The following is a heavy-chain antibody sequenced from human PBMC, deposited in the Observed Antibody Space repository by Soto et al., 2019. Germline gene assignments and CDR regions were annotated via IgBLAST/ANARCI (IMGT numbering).Heavy chain of an antibody. V-gene: IGHV4-39*01. CDR3: MPGSGWLAFDY. J-gene: IGHJ4*02. CDR2: IYYSGST. Sequence: ASETLSLTCTVSGGSISGSSYYWGWIRQPPGKGLEWIGNIYYSGSTYYNPSLKSRVTISVDTSKNQFSLKLSSVTAADTAVYYCMPGSGWLAFDYLVRGTLVT. D-gene: IGHD3-22*01. CDR1: GGSISGSSYY.